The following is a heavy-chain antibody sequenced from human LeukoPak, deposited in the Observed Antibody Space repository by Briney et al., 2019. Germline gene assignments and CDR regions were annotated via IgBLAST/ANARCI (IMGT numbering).Heavy chain of an antibody. Sequence: GGSLRLSCAASGFTFSGSAMHWVRHASGQGLEWVGRIRSKVNGYATVYAASVRGRFTISRDDSKNTAYLQMNSLKTEDTAMYYCTREGSGWYTDFWGQGTLVTVSS. D-gene: IGHD6-19*01. J-gene: IGHJ4*02. CDR3: TREGSGWYTDF. CDR1: GFTFSGSA. CDR2: IRSKVNGYAT. V-gene: IGHV3-73*01.